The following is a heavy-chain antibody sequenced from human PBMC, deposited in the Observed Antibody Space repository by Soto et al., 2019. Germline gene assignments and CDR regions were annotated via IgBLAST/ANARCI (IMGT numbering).Heavy chain of an antibody. CDR1: GFTFSSYG. J-gene: IGHJ5*02. D-gene: IGHD6-6*01. CDR2: ISYDRSNK. Sequence: QVQLVESGGGVVQPGRSLRLSCAASGFTFSSYGMHWVRQAPGKGLEWVSVISYDRSNKYYADSVKGRFTISRDNSKNTLYLQMNSLRAEDTAVYYGAKESIAARRGFNCFDPWGKGTPVTVSS. V-gene: IGHV3-30*18. CDR3: AKESIAARRGFNCFDP.